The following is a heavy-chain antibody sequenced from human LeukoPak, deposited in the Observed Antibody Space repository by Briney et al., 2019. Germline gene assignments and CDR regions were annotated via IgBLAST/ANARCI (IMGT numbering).Heavy chain of an antibody. Sequence: GASVKVSCKVSGYTLTELSMHWVRQAPGKGLEWMGGFDPEDGETIYAQKFQGRVTMTEDTSTDTAYMELSSLRSEDTAVYYCATALPRWELRKSFDYWGQGTLVTVSS. J-gene: IGHJ4*02. CDR3: ATALPRWELRKSFDY. CDR1: GYTLTELS. CDR2: FDPEDGET. V-gene: IGHV1-24*01. D-gene: IGHD1-26*01.